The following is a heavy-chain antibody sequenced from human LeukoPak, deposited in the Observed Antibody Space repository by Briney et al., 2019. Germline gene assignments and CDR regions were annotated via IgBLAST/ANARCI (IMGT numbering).Heavy chain of an antibody. CDR2: ISSSSSYI. J-gene: IGHJ3*02. V-gene: IGHV3-21*01. Sequence: GGSLRLSCAASGFTFSSHSMNWVRQAPGKGLEWVSSISSSSSYIYYADSVKGRFTISRDNAKNSLYLQMNSLRAEDTAVYYCARDQSPDDAFDIWGQGTMVTVSS. CDR3: ARDQSPDDAFDI. CDR1: GFTFSSHS.